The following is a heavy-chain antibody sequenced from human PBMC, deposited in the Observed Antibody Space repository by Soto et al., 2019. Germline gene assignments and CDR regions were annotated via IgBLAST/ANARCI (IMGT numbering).Heavy chain of an antibody. CDR2: ISGSGSST. CDR1: GFTFSSYA. V-gene: IGHV3-23*01. D-gene: IGHD2-2*01. CDR3: ARAFPCSSTSCYGSFDY. Sequence: HPGGSLRLSCAASGFTFSSYAMSWVRQAPGKGLEWVAAISGSGSSTYYADSVKGRFTISRDNSKNTLYLQMTNLEAEDTALYYCARAFPCSSTSCYGSFDYWGQGTLVTVSS. J-gene: IGHJ4*02.